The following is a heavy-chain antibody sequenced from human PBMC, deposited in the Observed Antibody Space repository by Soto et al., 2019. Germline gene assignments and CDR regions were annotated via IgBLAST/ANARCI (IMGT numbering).Heavy chain of an antibody. CDR2: IFSNDEK. J-gene: IGHJ5*02. Sequence: QVTVKESGPVLVKPTDTLTLTCTVSGFSLCNAGLGVSWIRQPPGKALEWLAHIFSNDEKSYSTSLKSRLTISKDTSKSQVVLTMTNIDHVDTATYYCASTYSTSWYWFDPWGQGTLVTVSS. D-gene: IGHD6-13*01. CDR1: GFSLCNAGLG. CDR3: ASTYSTSWYWFDP. V-gene: IGHV2-26*04.